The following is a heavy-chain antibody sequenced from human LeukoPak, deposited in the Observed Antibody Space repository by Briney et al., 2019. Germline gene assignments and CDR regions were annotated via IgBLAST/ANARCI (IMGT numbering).Heavy chain of an antibody. V-gene: IGHV3-74*01. CDR2: INTDGSHT. J-gene: IGHJ4*02. Sequence: TGGSLRLSLPAPGFPLLSPWMHWVGKAQGKGLVWLSRINTDGSHTAYADSVKGRFTISRDNAKNTLYLQMNSLRVDDTAVYYCMRGTTDDYWGRGTLVTVSS. CDR3: MRGTTDDY. CDR1: GFPLLSPW. D-gene: IGHD1/OR15-1a*01.